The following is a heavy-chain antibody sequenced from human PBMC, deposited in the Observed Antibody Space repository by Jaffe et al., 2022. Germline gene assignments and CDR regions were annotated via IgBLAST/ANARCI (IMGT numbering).Heavy chain of an antibody. J-gene: IGHJ2*01. CDR3: ATESTRWYFDL. D-gene: IGHD4-4*01. CDR2: INTGNGKP. CDR1: GYPFTSYA. V-gene: IGHV1-3*04. Sequence: QVQLVQSGAEVKKPGASVKLSCTASGYPFTSYAIHWVRQAPGQRPEWVGWINTGNGKPTYSQKFQDRVTITRDTSASTAYMELSSLRSEDTAVYFCATESTRWYFDLWGRGTSVSVSS.